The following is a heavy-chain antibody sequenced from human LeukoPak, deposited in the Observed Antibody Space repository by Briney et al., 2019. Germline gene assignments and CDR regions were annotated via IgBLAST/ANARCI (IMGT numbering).Heavy chain of an antibody. J-gene: IGHJ4*02. D-gene: IGHD3-22*01. Sequence: GGSLRLSCAASGFTFSSYEMNWVRQAPGKGLEWVSYISSSGSTIYYADSVKGRFTISRDNAKNSLYLQMNSLRAEDTAVYYCARDTYYYDSSGFGGGFDYWGQGTLVTVSS. CDR3: ARDTYYYDSSGFGGGFDY. V-gene: IGHV3-48*03. CDR1: GFTFSSYE. CDR2: ISSSGSTI.